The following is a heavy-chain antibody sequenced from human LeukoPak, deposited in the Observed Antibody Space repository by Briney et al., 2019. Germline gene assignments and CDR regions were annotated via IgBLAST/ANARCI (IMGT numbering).Heavy chain of an antibody. CDR3: ASPRSGSGSYRDY. V-gene: IGHV3-21*01. D-gene: IGHD3-10*01. CDR1: GFTFSSYS. J-gene: IGHJ4*02. CDR2: ISSSSSYI. Sequence: PGGSLRLSSAASGFTFSSYSMNWVRQAPGKGLEWVSSISSSSSYIYYADSVKGRFTISRDNAKNSLYLEMNSLRAEDTAVYYCASPRSGSGSYRDYWGQGTLVTVSS.